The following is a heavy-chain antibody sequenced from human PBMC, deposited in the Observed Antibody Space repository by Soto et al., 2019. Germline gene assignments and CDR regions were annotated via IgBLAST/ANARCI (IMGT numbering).Heavy chain of an antibody. CDR3: ARAYDYIWGSYRYGWVGAFDI. CDR2: ISAYNGNT. Sequence: ASVKVSCKASGYTFTSYGISWVRQAPGQGLEWMGWISAYNGNTNYAQKLQGRVTMTTDTSTSTAYMELRSLRSDGTAVYYCARAYDYIWGSYRYGWVGAFDIWGQGTMVTVSS. J-gene: IGHJ3*02. D-gene: IGHD3-16*02. V-gene: IGHV1-18*01. CDR1: GYTFTSYG.